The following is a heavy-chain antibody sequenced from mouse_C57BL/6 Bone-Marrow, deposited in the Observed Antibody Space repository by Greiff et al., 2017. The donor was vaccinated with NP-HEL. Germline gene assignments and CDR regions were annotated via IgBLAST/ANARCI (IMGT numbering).Heavy chain of an antibody. J-gene: IGHJ2*01. Sequence: VQLQQSGPELVKPGASVKMSCKASGYTFTDYNMHWVKQSHGKSLEWIGYINPNNGGTSYNQMFKGKATLTVNKSSSTAYMELRSLTSEDSAVYYCARSYYDYDKGDYWGQGTTLTVSS. CDR3: ARSYYDYDKGDY. CDR1: GYTFTDYN. CDR2: INPNNGGT. V-gene: IGHV1-22*01. D-gene: IGHD2-4*01.